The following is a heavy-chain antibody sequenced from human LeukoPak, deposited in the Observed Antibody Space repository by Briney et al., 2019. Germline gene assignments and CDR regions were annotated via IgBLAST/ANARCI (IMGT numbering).Heavy chain of an antibody. D-gene: IGHD6-19*01. V-gene: IGHV4-34*01. CDR2: INHSGST. CDR1: GGSFSGYY. CDR3: ARVFGDPSGWLMNWFDP. Sequence: SETLSLTCAVYGGSFSGYYWSWIRQPPGKGLEWIGEINHSGSTNYNPSLKSRVTISVDTSKNQFSLKLSSVTAADTAVYYCARVFGDPSGWLMNWFDPWGQGNLVTVSS. J-gene: IGHJ5*02.